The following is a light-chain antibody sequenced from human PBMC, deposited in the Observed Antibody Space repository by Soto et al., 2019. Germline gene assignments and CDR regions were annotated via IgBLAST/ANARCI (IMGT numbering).Light chain of an antibody. CDR3: QQRTNWPWT. CDR2: DAS. V-gene: IGKV3D-20*02. CDR1: QSVSSSY. J-gene: IGKJ1*01. Sequence: EIVLTQSPATLSLSPGERATLSCGASQSVSSSYLAWYQQKPGLAPRLLIYDASSRATGIPDRFSGSGSGTDFTLTISRLEPEDSAVYYCQQRTNWPWTFGPGTKVEIK.